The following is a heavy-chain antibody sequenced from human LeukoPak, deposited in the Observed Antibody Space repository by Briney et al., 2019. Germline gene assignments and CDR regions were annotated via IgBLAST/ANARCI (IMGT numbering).Heavy chain of an antibody. J-gene: IGHJ3*02. Sequence: GGPLRLSCAASGFTFSSYAMNWVRQAPGKGLEWVSALSGSGGGTNYADSVKGRFTISRDNSKNTLYLQMNNLRAEDTAIYYCAKRDLVGAHDAFDIWGQGTMVTVSS. CDR2: LSGSGGGT. CDR3: AKRDLVGAHDAFDI. V-gene: IGHV3-23*01. D-gene: IGHD1-26*01. CDR1: GFTFSSYA.